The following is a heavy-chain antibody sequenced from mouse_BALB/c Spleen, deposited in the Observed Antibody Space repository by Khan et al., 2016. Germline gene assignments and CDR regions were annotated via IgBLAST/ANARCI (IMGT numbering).Heavy chain of an antibody. Sequence: QIQLVQSGPELKKPGETVKISCKASGYTFTKNGMNWVKQAPGKGLKWMGWINTKTGEPTYAEEFKGRFAFSLETSASTAYLQINNLKKEDTATYCCVREPRAMDYWGQGTSVTVSS. CDR1: GYTFTKNG. J-gene: IGHJ4*01. CDR3: VREPRAMDY. CDR2: INTKTGEP. V-gene: IGHV9-3*02.